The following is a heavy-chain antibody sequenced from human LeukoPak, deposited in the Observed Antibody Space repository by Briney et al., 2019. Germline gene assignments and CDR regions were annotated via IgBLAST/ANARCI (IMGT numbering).Heavy chain of an antibody. CDR1: GGSISSGGYY. J-gene: IGHJ4*02. V-gene: IGHV4-31*03. Sequence: SETLSLTCTVSGGSISSGGYYWSWIRQHPGKGLEWIGYIYYSGSTYYNPSLKSRVTISVDTSKNQFSLKLSSVTAADTAVYYCARDQMDDSSGYYYLDYWGQGTLVTVSS. CDR3: ARDQMDDSSGYYYLDY. D-gene: IGHD3-22*01. CDR2: IYYSGST.